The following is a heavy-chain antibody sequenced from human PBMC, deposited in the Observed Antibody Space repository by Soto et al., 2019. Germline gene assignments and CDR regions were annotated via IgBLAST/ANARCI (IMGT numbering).Heavy chain of an antibody. CDR3: ARPKDYDDCLDL. Sequence: SVKVSCKTSGGTFGSYAISWVRQAPGQGLEWMGGIIPIFSTPNYAQKFQGRVTFTRDTSANTAYMELSSLISEDTAVYYCARPKDYDDCLDLWGQGTLVTVSS. CDR2: IIPIFSTP. CDR1: GGTFGSYA. D-gene: IGHD3-22*01. J-gene: IGHJ4*02. V-gene: IGHV1-69*05.